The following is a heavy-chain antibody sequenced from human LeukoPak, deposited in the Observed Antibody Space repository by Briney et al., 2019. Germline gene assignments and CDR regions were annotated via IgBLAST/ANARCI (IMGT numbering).Heavy chain of an antibody. CDR2: ISYDGSNK. CDR1: GFTFSSYA. Sequence: PGRSLRLSCAASGFTFSSYAMHWVRQAPGKGLEWVAVISYDGSNKYYADSVKGRFTISRDNSKNTLYLQMNSLRAEDTALYYCASGRRAATGAGYYFDYWGQGTLVTVSS. J-gene: IGHJ4*02. D-gene: IGHD6-13*01. V-gene: IGHV3-30-3*01. CDR3: ASGRRAATGAGYYFDY.